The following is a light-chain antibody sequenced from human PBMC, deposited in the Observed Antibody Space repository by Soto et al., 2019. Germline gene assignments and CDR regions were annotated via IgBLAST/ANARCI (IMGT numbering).Light chain of an antibody. J-gene: IGLJ2*01. CDR1: SCSMASKD. CDR3: QSYDGRDVV. CDR2: EDD. V-gene: IGLV6-57*01. Sequence: NFMLTQPHSVSASPGKTVTISCTRSSCSMASKDVQGYQQRPGSSPNTVIYEDDQRPSGVPDRFSGSIDSSSNSASLTISGLKTEDEADYFCQSYDGRDVVFGGGTKLTVL.